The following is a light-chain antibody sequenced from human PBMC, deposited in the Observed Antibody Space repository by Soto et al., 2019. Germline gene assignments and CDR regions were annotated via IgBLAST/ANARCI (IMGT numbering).Light chain of an antibody. CDR1: QSIANND. CDR2: GAS. CDR3: QQYGSSPALT. V-gene: IGKV3-20*01. Sequence: EIMLTQSPGTLSLSPGERATISCRASQSIANNDLAWYQQKPGQTPRLLIYGASSRATGISDRFSGSGSGTDFTLTISRLEPEDFAVYYCQQYGSSPALTFGGGTKVEIK. J-gene: IGKJ4*01.